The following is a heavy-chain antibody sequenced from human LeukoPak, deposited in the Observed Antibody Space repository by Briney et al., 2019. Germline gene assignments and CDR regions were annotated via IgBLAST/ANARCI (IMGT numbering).Heavy chain of an antibody. V-gene: IGHV3-30-3*01. D-gene: IGHD3-10*01. CDR2: ISYDGSNK. CDR3: AKAGITSP. CDR1: GFTFSSYA. J-gene: IGHJ5*02. Sequence: GGSLRLSCAASGFTFSSYAMHWVRQAPGKGLEWVAVISYDGSNKYYADSVKGRFTISRDNSKNTLYLQMNSLRAEDTAVYYCAKAGITSPWGQGTLVTVSS.